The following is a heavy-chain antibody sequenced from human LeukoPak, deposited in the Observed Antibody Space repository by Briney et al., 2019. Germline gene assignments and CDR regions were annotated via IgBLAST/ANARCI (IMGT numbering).Heavy chain of an antibody. CDR3: ARHGFSCSSTSCYDFDY. J-gene: IGHJ4*02. V-gene: IGHV4-39*01. CDR1: GGSISSGGYY. D-gene: IGHD2-2*01. Sequence: SETLSLTCTVSGGSISSGGYYWSWIRQPPGKGLEWIGEINHSGSTNYNPSLKSRVTISVDTSKNQFSLKLSSVTAADTAVYYCARHGFSCSSTSCYDFDYWGQGTLVTVSS. CDR2: INHSGST.